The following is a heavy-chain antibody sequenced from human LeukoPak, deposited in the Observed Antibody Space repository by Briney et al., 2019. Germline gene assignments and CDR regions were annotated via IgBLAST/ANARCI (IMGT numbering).Heavy chain of an antibody. D-gene: IGHD6-6*01. CDR2: IKQDGSEK. Sequence: GGSLRLSCAASGFTFSSYWMSWVRQAPGKGLEWVANIKQDGSEKYYVDSVKGRFTISRDNAKNSLYLQMNSLRAEDTAVYYCARVRAFATGIAARPYYYYYMDVWGKGTTVTVSS. CDR3: ARVRAFATGIAARPYYYYYMDV. CDR1: GFTFSSYW. V-gene: IGHV3-7*01. J-gene: IGHJ6*03.